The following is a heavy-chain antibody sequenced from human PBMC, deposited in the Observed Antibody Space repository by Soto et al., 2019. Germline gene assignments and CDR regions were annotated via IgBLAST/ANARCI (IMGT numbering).Heavy chain of an antibody. CDR2: ISDGGVLI. CDR1: GFPFSNHA. V-gene: IGHV3-23*01. Sequence: EVQLLESGGGLVQPGGSLRVSCAASGFPFSNHAMSWVRQAPGKGLKWVSGISDGGVLIYYADSVKGRFSMSRDNSENMLYLQMTNLRAEDTAIYFCAKRQGTGLAAKNFDFWGQGTLVTVSS. J-gene: IGHJ4*02. CDR3: AKRQGTGLAAKNFDF. D-gene: IGHD2-15*01.